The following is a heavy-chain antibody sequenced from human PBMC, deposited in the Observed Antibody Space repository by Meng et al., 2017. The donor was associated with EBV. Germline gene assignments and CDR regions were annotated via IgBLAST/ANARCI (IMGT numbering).Heavy chain of an antibody. V-gene: IGHV1-18*01. Sequence: VQLVLLGAEGKKPWASVTVSCKASGYTFTSYGISWVRQAPGQGLEWMGWISAYNGNTNHAQKLQGRVTMTTDTSTSTAYMELRSLRSDDTAVYYCARVRTFGGVIPPDYWGQGTLVTVSS. CDR2: ISAYNGNT. D-gene: IGHD3-16*02. CDR3: ARVRTFGGVIPPDY. CDR1: GYTFTSYG. J-gene: IGHJ4*02.